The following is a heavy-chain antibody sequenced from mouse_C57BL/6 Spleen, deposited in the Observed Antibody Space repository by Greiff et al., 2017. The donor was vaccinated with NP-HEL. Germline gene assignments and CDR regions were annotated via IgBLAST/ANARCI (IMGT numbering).Heavy chain of an antibody. CDR3: ARSEGYYYGSSLYWYFDV. CDR1: GYTFTSYW. D-gene: IGHD1-1*01. CDR2: IDPSDSYT. V-gene: IGHV1-69*01. Sequence: QVQLQQPGAELVMPGASVKLSCKASGYTFTSYWMHWVKQRPGQGLEWIGEIDPSDSYTNYNQKFKGKSTLTVDKSSSTAYMQLSSLTSEDSAVDYCARSEGYYYGSSLYWYFDVWGTGTTVTVSS. J-gene: IGHJ1*03.